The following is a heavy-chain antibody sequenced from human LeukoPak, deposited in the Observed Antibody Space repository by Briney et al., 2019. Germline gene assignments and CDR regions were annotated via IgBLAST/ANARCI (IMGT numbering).Heavy chain of an antibody. J-gene: IGHJ6*03. CDR3: AAGGSERRTQGVGYYYYMDV. D-gene: IGHD1-1*01. Sequence: GASVKVSCKTSGYTFTGYYMHWVRQAPGQGLEWMGWINPNSGGTNYAQKFQGRVTMTRDTSISTAYMELSRLRSDDTAVYYCAAGGSERRTQGVGYYYYMDVWGKGTTVTVSS. CDR2: INPNSGGT. V-gene: IGHV1-2*02. CDR1: GYTFTGYY.